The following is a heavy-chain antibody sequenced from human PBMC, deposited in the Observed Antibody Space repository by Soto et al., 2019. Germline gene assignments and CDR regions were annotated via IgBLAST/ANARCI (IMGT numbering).Heavy chain of an antibody. CDR3: AKDIDSSSWHYYYYYGMDV. CDR2: ISYDGSNK. D-gene: IGHD6-13*01. Sequence: GGSLRLSCAASGFTFSSYGMHWVRQAPGKGLEWVAVISYDGSNKYYADSVKGRFTISRDNSKNTLYLQMSSLRAEDTAVYYSAKDIDSSSWHYYYYYGMDVWGQGTTVTVSS. CDR1: GFTFSSYG. V-gene: IGHV3-30*18. J-gene: IGHJ6*02.